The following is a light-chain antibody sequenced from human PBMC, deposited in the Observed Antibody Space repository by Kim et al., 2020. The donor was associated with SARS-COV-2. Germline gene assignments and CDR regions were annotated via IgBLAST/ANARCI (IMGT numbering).Light chain of an antibody. CDR3: SSHTTSSTYV. J-gene: IGLJ1*01. V-gene: IGLV2-14*03. CDR1: SSGVCGYNS. CDR2: DSS. Sequence: GQSITISRTATSSGVCGYNSFSWYQQHPGKAPKLMIYDSSGRASGVSNRFSGSQSGNTASLTISGLRAEDEADYYCSSHTTSSTYVFGSGTRVTVL.